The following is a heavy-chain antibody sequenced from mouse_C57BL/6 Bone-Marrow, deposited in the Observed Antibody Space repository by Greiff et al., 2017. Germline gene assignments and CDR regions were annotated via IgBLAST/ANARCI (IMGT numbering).Heavy chain of an antibody. CDR3: AHSSGTWFAY. J-gene: IGHJ3*01. Sequence: VQLQQPGAELVRPGTSVKLSCKASGYTFTSYWMHWVKQRPGQGLEWIGVIDPSDSYTNYNQKFKGKATLTVETSSSTAYMQLSSLTSEDSAVYYCAHSSGTWFAYWGQGTLVTVSA. D-gene: IGHD3-2*02. V-gene: IGHV1-59*01. CDR1: GYTFTSYW. CDR2: IDPSDSYT.